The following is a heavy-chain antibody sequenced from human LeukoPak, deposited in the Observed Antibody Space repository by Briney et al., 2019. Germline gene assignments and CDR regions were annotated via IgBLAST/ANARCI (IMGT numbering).Heavy chain of an antibody. CDR3: AKGELSPAFYYYYGMDV. D-gene: IGHD2/OR15-2a*01. J-gene: IGHJ6*02. CDR2: ISGSGGST. V-gene: IGHV3-23*01. CDR1: GFTFSSYA. Sequence: PGGSLRLSCAASGFTFSSYAMSWVRQAPGKGLEWVSAISGSGGSTYYADSVKGRSTISRDNSKNTLYLQMNSLRAEDTAVYYCAKGELSPAFYYYYGMDVWGQGTTVTVSS.